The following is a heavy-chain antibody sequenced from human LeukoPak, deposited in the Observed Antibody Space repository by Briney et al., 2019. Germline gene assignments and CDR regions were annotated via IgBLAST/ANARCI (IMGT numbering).Heavy chain of an antibody. CDR3: AKDKVPDSRWNFDV. D-gene: IGHD6-19*01. CDR1: GFIFSTYS. V-gene: IGHV3-23*01. J-gene: IGHJ4*02. Sequence: PGGSLRLSCAASGFIFSTYSMNWVRQAPGKGLEWVSAISGGGGSTFYTDSVKGRFTIPRDNSKNTLYLQLNSLRAEDTALYYCAKDKVPDSRWNFDVWGQGTLVTVSS. CDR2: ISGGGGST.